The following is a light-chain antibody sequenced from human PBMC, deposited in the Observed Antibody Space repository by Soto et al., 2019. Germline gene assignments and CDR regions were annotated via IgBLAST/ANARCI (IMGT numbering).Light chain of an antibody. J-gene: IGLJ1*01. V-gene: IGLV1-47*01. CDR1: ISNIGNNY. Sequence: QAVVTQPPSVSGTPGQRVTISCSGSISNIGNNYVYWFQQLPGTAPKVLSNRNDQRPSGVPDRFSGSKSGTSASLAISGLRSEDEAEYYCAAWDDTVRSYVFGPGTKLTVL. CDR2: RND. CDR3: AAWDDTVRSYV.